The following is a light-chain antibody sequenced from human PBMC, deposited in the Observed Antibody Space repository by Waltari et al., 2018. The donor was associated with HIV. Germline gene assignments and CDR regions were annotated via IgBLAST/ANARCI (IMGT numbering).Light chain of an antibody. CDR3: QAWDRSVV. CDR1: PLEDTF. CDR2: KDT. Sequence: SYELTQPPSVSVSPGQTASIPCSGAPLEDTFVCWYQQRPGQSPVLVMYKDTRRPSGIPERFSGSNSGNTATLTITGTQSMDEADYYCQAWDRSVVFGGGTKLTVL. J-gene: IGLJ2*01. V-gene: IGLV3-1*01.